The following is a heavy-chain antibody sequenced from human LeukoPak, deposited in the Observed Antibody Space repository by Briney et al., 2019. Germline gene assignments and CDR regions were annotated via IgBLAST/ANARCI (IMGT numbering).Heavy chain of an antibody. J-gene: IGHJ4*02. CDR2: IYHSGST. D-gene: IGHD3-10*01. CDR3: ASALYYYGSGSYFPL. V-gene: IGHV4-38-2*02. CDR1: GYSISSGYY. Sequence: SETLSLTCTVSGYSISSGYYWGWIRQPPGKGLEWIGSIYHSGSTNYNPSLKSRVTISVDTSKNQFSLKLSSVTAADTAVYYCASALYYYGSGSYFPLWGQGTLVTVSS.